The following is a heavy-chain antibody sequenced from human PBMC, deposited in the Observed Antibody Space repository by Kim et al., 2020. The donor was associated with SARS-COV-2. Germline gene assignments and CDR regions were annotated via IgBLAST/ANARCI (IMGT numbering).Heavy chain of an antibody. J-gene: IGHJ4*02. CDR3: AKASNYYDSSGYLDY. V-gene: IGHV3-23*01. D-gene: IGHD3-22*01. Sequence: DSVKGRFTISRDNSKNTLYLQMNSLRAEDTAVYYCAKASNYYDSSGYLDYWGQGTLVTVSS.